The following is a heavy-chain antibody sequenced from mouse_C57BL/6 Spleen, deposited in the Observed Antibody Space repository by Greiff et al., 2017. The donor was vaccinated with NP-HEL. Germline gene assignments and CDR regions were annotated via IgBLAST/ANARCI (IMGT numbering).Heavy chain of an antibody. CDR2: IYPGDGDT. J-gene: IGHJ2*01. D-gene: IGHD2-5*01. CDR1: GYAFSSYW. Sequence: VQLQQSGAELVKPGASVKISCKASGYAFSSYWMNWVKQRPGKGLEWIGQIYPGDGDTNYNGKFKGKATLTADKSSSTAYMQLSSLTSEDSAVYFCARFDSTYYFDYWGQGTTLTVSS. CDR3: ARFDSTYYFDY. V-gene: IGHV1-80*01.